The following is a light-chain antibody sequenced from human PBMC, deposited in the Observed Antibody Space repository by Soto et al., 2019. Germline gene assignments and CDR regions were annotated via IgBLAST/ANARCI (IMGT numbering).Light chain of an antibody. Sequence: DIHMTQSPSTLSASVGDRVTITCRASQLVSSRLAWYQQKPEKAPKVLIYDGSSLNIGVPSRFSGSGSETDFNLSISSLRPEDVAVLYCQQYNSFSLTFGGGTKVEIK. V-gene: IGKV1-5*01. CDR2: DGS. J-gene: IGKJ4*01. CDR1: QLVSSR. CDR3: QQYNSFSLT.